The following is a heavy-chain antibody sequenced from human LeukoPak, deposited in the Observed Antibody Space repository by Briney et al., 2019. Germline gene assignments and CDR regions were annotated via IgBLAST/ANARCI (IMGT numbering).Heavy chain of an antibody. J-gene: IGHJ5*02. CDR3: ARALDYDILNWFDP. CDR2: IIPIFGTA. D-gene: IGHD3-9*01. V-gene: IGHV1-69*13. CDR1: GGTFSSYA. Sequence: GASVKVSCKASGGTFSSYAISWVRQAPGQGLEWMGGIIPIFGTANYAQKFQGRVRITADESTSTAYMELSSLRSEDTAVYYCARALDYDILNWFDPWGQGTLVTVSS.